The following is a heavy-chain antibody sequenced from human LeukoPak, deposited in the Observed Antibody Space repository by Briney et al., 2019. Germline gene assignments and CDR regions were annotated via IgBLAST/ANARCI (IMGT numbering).Heavy chain of an antibody. CDR1: GGTFSSYA. J-gene: IGHJ5*02. D-gene: IGHD2-2*01. V-gene: IGHV1-69*05. Sequence: ASVKVSCKASGGTFSSYAISWVRQAPGQGLEWMGGIIPIFGTANYAQKFQGRVTITTDESTSTAYMELSSLRSEDTAVYYCARGAVVPAAPFDPWGQGTLSPSPQ. CDR2: IIPIFGTA. CDR3: ARGAVVPAAPFDP.